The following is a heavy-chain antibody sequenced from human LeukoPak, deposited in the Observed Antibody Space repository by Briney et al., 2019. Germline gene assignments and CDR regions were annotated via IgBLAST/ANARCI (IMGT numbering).Heavy chain of an antibody. V-gene: IGHV3-7*01. CDR3: ASSIGIAAAAYWYY. Sequence: PGGSLRLSCAASGFTFSSYAMSWVRQAPGKGLEWVANIKQDGSEKYYVDSVKGRFTISRDNAKNSLYLQMNSLRAEDTAVYYCASSIGIAAAAYWYYWGQGTLVTVSS. D-gene: IGHD6-13*01. CDR2: IKQDGSEK. J-gene: IGHJ4*02. CDR1: GFTFSSYA.